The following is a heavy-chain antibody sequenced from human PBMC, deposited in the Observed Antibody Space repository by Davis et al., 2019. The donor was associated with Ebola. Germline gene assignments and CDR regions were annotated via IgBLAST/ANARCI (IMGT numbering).Heavy chain of an antibody. CDR1: GYTFTSYG. V-gene: IGHV1-18*04. J-gene: IGHJ4*02. D-gene: IGHD6-25*01. CDR3: AAHSSRYTDVAY. Sequence: AASVKVSCKASGYTFTSYGITWVRQAPGQGLEWMGWINPHNGTTNYAQNVQGRVTMTSDTSQSTAYLEVGSLRFDDTAVYYCAAHSSRYTDVAYWGQGTLVTVSS. CDR2: INPHNGTT.